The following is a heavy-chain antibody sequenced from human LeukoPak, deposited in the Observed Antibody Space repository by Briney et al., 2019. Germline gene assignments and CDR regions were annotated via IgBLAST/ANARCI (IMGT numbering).Heavy chain of an antibody. CDR1: GFTFSTYW. V-gene: IGHV3-74*01. Sequence: GGSLRLSCVVSGFTFSTYWMHWVRQGPGKGLVWVSRIDSGGSNTLYADSVRGRFTISRDNAKNTLYLQMNSLRVEDTAMYYCARVGREYSSWSPPDYWGQGTLVTVSS. J-gene: IGHJ4*02. CDR2: IDSGGSNT. D-gene: IGHD6-6*01. CDR3: ARVGREYSSWSPPDY.